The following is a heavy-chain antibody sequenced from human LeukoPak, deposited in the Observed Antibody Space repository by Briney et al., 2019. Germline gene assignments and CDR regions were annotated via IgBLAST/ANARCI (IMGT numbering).Heavy chain of an antibody. CDR2: ISYDGSNK. CDR1: GFTFSSYA. CDR3: ARKGRVVPAASFDY. D-gene: IGHD2-2*01. V-gene: IGHV3-30*04. Sequence: GRSLRLSCAASGFTFSSYAMHWGRQAPGNGLEWVAVISYDGSNKYYADSVKGRFTISRDNTKNTLYLQMNSLRAEDTAVYYCARKGRVVPAASFDYWGQGTLVTVSS. J-gene: IGHJ4*02.